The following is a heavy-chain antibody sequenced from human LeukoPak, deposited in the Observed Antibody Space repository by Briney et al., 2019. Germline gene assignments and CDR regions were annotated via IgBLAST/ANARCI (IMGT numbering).Heavy chain of an antibody. CDR1: GFTFSDYY. Sequence: GGSLRLSCAASGFTFSDYYMSWIRQAPGKGLEWVSYISSSGSTIYYAESVKGRFTISRDNAKNSLYLQMNSLRAEDTAVYYCARDREGDGYNFAAFDIWGQGTMVTVSS. V-gene: IGHV3-11*04. D-gene: IGHD5-24*01. J-gene: IGHJ3*02. CDR3: ARDREGDGYNFAAFDI. CDR2: ISSSGSTI.